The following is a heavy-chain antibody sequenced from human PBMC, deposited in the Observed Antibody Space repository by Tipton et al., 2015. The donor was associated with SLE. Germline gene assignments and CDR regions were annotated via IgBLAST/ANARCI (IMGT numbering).Heavy chain of an antibody. CDR3: ANYFYDATGYQSVDD. J-gene: IGHJ4*02. Sequence: TLSLTCTVSDDSLSSISFQWDWIRQSPGKGLEWIGTISHSGDTHYNPSLKSRVTISVDTSKNQFSLHLTSVTSADTAVYYCANYFYDATGYQSVDDWGQGALVTVSS. V-gene: IGHV4-39*07. CDR1: DDSLSSISFQ. D-gene: IGHD3-22*01. CDR2: ISHSGDT.